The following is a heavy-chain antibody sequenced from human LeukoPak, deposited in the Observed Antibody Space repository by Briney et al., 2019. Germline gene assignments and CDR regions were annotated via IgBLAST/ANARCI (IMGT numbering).Heavy chain of an antibody. CDR2: IYYSGST. D-gene: IGHD3-10*01. V-gene: IGHV4-59*05. J-gene: IGHJ4*02. Sequence: SETLSLTCTVSGGSISSYYWSWIRQPPGKGLEWIGSIYYSGSTYYNPSLKSRVTISVDTSKNQFSLKLSSVTAADTAVYYCARRDYYYGHFDYWGQGTLVTVSS. CDR3: ARRDYYYGHFDY. CDR1: GGSISSYY.